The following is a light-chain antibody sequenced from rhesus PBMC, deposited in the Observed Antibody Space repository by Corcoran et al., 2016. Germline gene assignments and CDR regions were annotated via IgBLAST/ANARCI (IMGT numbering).Light chain of an antibody. J-gene: IGKJ1*01. CDR3: QHYNSAPRT. CDR1: QGINSW. Sequence: DIQMTQSPSSLSASVGDRVTITCRASQGINSWLDWYQQKPGKAPKLLIYKESSLQSGVPSIFSSSGVVTDYTLTISSLQPEDFATYYCQHYNSAPRTFGHGTTVDIK. V-gene: IGKV1-21*01. CDR2: KES.